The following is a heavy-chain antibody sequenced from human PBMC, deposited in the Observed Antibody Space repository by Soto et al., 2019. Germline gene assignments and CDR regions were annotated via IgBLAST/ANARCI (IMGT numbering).Heavy chain of an antibody. CDR3: ARDTPPYYDFWSGYRRTDYFDY. CDR1: GFTFSSYW. V-gene: IGHV3-7*03. CDR2: IKQDGSEK. Sequence: GGSLRLSCAASGFTFSSYWMSWVRQAPGKGLEWVANIKQDGSEKYYVDSVKGRFTISRDNAKNSLYLQMNSLRAEDTAVYYCARDTPPYYDFWSGYRRTDYFDYWGQGTLVTVS. J-gene: IGHJ4*02. D-gene: IGHD3-3*01.